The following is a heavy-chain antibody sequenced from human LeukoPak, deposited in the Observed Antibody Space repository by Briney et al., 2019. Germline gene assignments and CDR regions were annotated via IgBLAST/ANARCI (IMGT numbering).Heavy chain of an antibody. V-gene: IGHV3-74*01. J-gene: IGHJ4*02. Sequence: GGSLRLSCAASGFTFSKYWMLWVRQAPGKGLESVSRINTEGTVTAYADSVKSRFTVSRDNADNTMFLQMNSVRDEYKAVYYCATKQWLAPPPDSWGQGTPVTVSS. CDR3: ATKQWLAPPPDS. CDR2: INTEGTVT. D-gene: IGHD6-19*01. CDR1: GFTFSKYW.